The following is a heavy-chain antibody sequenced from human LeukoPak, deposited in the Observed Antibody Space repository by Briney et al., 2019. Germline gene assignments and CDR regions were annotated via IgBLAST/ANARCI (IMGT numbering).Heavy chain of an antibody. V-gene: IGHV4-4*07. J-gene: IGHJ4*02. CDR1: GGSISSYY. CDR2: IYTSGST. D-gene: IGHD1-26*01. Sequence: SETLSLTCTGSGGSISSYYWSWIRQPAGKGLEWIGRIYTSGSTNYNASLKSRVSMSVDTSKNQFSLKLSSVTAADTAVFYCARENSGSYREFDYWGQGTLVTVSS. CDR3: ARENSGSYREFDY.